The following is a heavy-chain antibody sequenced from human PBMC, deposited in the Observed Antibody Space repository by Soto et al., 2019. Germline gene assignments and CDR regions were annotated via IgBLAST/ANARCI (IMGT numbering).Heavy chain of an antibody. CDR3: AGRTYYYDSSGYSDVDY. V-gene: IGHV4-4*07. J-gene: IGHJ4*02. D-gene: IGHD3-22*01. CDR1: GGSISSYY. Sequence: SDTLSLTCTVSGGSISSYYWSWIRQPAGKGLEWIGRIYTSGSTNYNPSLKSRVTMSVETAKNQFSLKLSSVTAADTAVYYCAGRTYYYDSSGYSDVDYWGQGTLVTVSS. CDR2: IYTSGST.